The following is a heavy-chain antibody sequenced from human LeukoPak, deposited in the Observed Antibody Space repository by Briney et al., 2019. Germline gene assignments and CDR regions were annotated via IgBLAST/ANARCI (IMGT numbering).Heavy chain of an antibody. CDR1: GGTFSSYA. D-gene: IGHD2-2*01. J-gene: IGHJ4*02. Sequence: ASVKVSCKASGGTFSSYAISWVRQAPGQGLEWMGGIIPIFGTANYAQKFQGRVTITADESTSTAYMELSSLRSEDTAIYYCASRLYCSNTRCRNFPFAYWGQGTLVTVSS. CDR2: IIPIFGTA. V-gene: IGHV1-69*13. CDR3: ASRLYCSNTRCRNFPFAY.